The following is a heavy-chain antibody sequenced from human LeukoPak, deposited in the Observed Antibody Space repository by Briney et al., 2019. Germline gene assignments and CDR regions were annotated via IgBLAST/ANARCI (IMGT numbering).Heavy chain of an antibody. J-gene: IGHJ6*02. CDR1: GGSISSGGYY. Sequence: PSETLSLTFTVSGGSISSGGYYWSWIRQHPGKGLEWIGYIYYSGSTYYNPSLKSRVTISVDTSKNQFSLKLSSVTAADTAVYYCARGPLAAAGTLTYYYYGMDVWGQGTTVTVSS. D-gene: IGHD6-13*01. CDR3: ARGPLAAAGTLTYYYYGMDV. CDR2: IYYSGST. V-gene: IGHV4-31*03.